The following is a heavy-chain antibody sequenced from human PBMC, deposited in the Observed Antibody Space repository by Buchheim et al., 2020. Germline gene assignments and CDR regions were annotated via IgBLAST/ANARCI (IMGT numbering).Heavy chain of an antibody. CDR3: ARTYYDILTGHYAGMDV. J-gene: IGHJ6*02. V-gene: IGHV3-33*01. D-gene: IGHD3-9*01. CDR1: GFAFNTYG. CDR2: ISYDASYT. Sequence: QVQLVESGGGVVQPGRSLRLSCAASGFAFNTYGMHWVRQAPGKGLEWVAFISYDASYTSYEDSVKGRFTISRDNSKNTLYLQMSSLRAEDTAVYYCARTYYDILTGHYAGMDVWGQGTT.